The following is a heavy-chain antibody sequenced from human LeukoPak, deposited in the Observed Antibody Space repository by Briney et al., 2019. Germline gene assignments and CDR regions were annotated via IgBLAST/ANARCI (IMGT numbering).Heavy chain of an antibody. CDR2: IHSSGST. Sequence: SDTLSLTCTVSGGSLSGHFWSWFRRPPGKGLENIGYIHSSGSTNYSPSYKSRVTVSLEMSKNQFSLSLSSVTAADTAGYYCARDPGDTDWYNFDFWGQGILVTVSS. CDR3: ARDPGDTDWYNFDF. D-gene: IGHD3-9*01. V-gene: IGHV4-59*11. J-gene: IGHJ4*02. CDR1: GGSLSGHF.